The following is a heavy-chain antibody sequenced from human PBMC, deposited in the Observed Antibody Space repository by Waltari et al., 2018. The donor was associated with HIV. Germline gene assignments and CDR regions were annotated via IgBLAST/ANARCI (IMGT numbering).Heavy chain of an antibody. CDR1: GGSIRSGGYY. J-gene: IGHJ5*02. CDR3: ARVLSAGGVRWFDP. Sequence: QVQLQESGPGLVKPSQTLSLTCTVSGGSIRSGGYYWSWIRQHPGKGLEWIGYIYYSGSTYYNPSLKSRVTISVDTSKNQFSLKLSSVTAADTAVYYCARVLSAGGVRWFDPWGQGTLVTVSS. V-gene: IGHV4-31*03. CDR2: IYYSGST. D-gene: IGHD3-16*01.